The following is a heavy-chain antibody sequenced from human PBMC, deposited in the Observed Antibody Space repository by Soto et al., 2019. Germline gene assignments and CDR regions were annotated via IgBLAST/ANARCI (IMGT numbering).Heavy chain of an antibody. CDR1: GYTFTSYD. CDR2: MHPNSGNT. J-gene: IGHJ4*02. V-gene: IGHV1-8*01. Sequence: ASVKVSCKASGYTFTSYDINWVRQATGQGLEWMGWMHPNSGNTGYAQKFQGRVTMTRNTSITTAYMELSSLRSEDTAVYYSAPYGISWRYFDWRQGTLVTVSS. CDR3: APYGISWRYFD. D-gene: IGHD3-9*01.